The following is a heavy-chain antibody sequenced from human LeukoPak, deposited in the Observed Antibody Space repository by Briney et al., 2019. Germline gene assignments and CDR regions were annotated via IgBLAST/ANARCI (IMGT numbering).Heavy chain of an antibody. CDR1: GGSISSSSYY. CDR2: IYYSGST. V-gene: IGHV4-39*07. J-gene: IGHJ4*02. CDR3: ARVYYYGSGSYVDY. D-gene: IGHD3-10*01. Sequence: PSETLSLTCTVSGGSISSSSYYWGWIRQPPGKGLEWIGSIYYSGSTYYKPSLKSRVTISVDTSKNQFSLKLSSVTAADTAVYYCARVYYYGSGSYVDYWGQGTLVTVSS.